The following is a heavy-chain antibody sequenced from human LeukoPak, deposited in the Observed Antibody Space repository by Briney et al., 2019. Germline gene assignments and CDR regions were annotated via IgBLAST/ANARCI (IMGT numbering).Heavy chain of an antibody. CDR3: ARGGGFCGSTSCYGIDS. CDR1: GFPFSSYS. D-gene: IGHD2-2*01. V-gene: IGHV3-48*01. J-gene: IGHJ4*02. Sequence: PGGSLRLSCAASGFPFSSYSMHWVRQAPGKGLEWLSYISSSSTTIYNADSVRGRFTISRDNSKNSLFVQMNSVRAEDTAVYSCARGGGFCGSTSCYGIDSWGQGTLVTVSS. CDR2: ISSSSTTI.